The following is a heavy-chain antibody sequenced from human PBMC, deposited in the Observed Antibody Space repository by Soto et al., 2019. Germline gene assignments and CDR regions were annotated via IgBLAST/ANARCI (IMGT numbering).Heavy chain of an antibody. V-gene: IGHV3-30-3*01. D-gene: IGHD3-10*01. CDR3: ARDDEGGSDCDLGY. CDR2: ISDDGNNK. J-gene: IGHJ4*02. Sequence: QVQLVESGGGVVQPGRSLRLSCAASGFTFSCYTMHWVRQAPGKGLEWMAFISDDGNNKYYADSVKGQFTISRDNSKNTLYLQMNSLRTEDTAVYYCARDDEGGSDCDLGYWGQGTLVTVSS. CDR1: GFTFSCYT.